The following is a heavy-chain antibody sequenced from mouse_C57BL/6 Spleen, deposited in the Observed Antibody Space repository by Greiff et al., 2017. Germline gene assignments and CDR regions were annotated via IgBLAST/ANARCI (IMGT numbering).Heavy chain of an antibody. Sequence: VQLQQSGAELVKPGASVKLSCTASGFNIKDYYMHWVKQRPEQGLEWIGRIDPADGDTKYAPKFKGKATITADTSSNTAYLQLSSLTSEDTAVYYCARESITTVGGEYWGQGTTLTVSS. CDR1: GFNIKDYY. CDR3: ARESITTVGGEY. CDR2: IDPADGDT. D-gene: IGHD1-1*01. J-gene: IGHJ2*01. V-gene: IGHV14-2*01.